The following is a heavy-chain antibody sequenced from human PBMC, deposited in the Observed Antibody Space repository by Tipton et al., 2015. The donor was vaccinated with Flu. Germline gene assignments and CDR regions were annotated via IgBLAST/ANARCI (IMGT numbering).Heavy chain of an antibody. CDR2: ISGSGGLT. Sequence: SLRLSCAASGFTFNNYAMSWVRQAPGKGLQWVSGISGSGGLTYYADSVRGRFTISRDNSKNTLFLQMNGLRAGDTAVYYCARSPGSYYFAEYFHHWGQGALVTVSS. D-gene: IGHD1-26*01. V-gene: IGHV3-23*01. CDR3: ARSPGSYYFAEYFHH. CDR1: GFTFNNYA. J-gene: IGHJ1*01.